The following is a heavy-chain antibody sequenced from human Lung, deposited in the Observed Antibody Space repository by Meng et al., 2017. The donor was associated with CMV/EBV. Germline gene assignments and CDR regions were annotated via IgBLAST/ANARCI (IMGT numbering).Heavy chain of an antibody. CDR3: ARSATGTTLGSRYGLDV. J-gene: IGHJ6*01. D-gene: IGHD4-11*01. CDR2: IGTAGDT. Sequence: GEXXTISCAASGFTFSSYDMHWVRQATGKGLEWVSAIGTAGDTYYPGSVKGRFTISRENAKNSLYLQMNSLRAGDTAVYYCARSATGTTLGSRYGLDVWGQGTTVTVSS. V-gene: IGHV3-13*01. CDR1: GFTFSSYD.